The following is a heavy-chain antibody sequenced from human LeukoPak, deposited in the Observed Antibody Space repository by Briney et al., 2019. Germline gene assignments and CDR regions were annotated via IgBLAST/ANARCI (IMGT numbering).Heavy chain of an antibody. V-gene: IGHV3-11*01. J-gene: IGHJ4*02. CDR1: GFTFSDYY. Sequence: PGGSLRLSCAASGFTFSDYYMTWIRQAPGKGLEWVSKISSSGSTIYYADSVKGRFTISRDNAKNSLYLQMNSLRAEDTAVFFCAKGRDFLSGRDYFDSWGQGILVTVSS. CDR3: AKGRDFLSGRDYFDS. CDR2: ISSSGSTI. D-gene: IGHD3-3*01.